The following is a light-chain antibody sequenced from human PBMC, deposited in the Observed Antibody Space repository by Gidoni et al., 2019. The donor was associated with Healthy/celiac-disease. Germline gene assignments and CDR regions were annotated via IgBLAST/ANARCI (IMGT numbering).Light chain of an antibody. CDR3: AAWDDSLNGYVV. CDR2: SNK. CDR1: SSNIGSNT. V-gene: IGLV1-44*01. J-gene: IGLJ2*01. Sequence: QSVLTQPPSASGPPGQRVTIPCSGSSSNIGSNTVNWYQQLQGTAPKLLIYSNKQRPSGVPDRFSGSKSGTSASLAISGLQSEDEADYYCAAWDDSLNGYVVLGGGTKLTVL.